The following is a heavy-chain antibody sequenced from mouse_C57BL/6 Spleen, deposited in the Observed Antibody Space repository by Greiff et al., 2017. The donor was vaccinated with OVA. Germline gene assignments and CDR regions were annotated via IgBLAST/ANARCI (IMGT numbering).Heavy chain of an antibody. J-gene: IGHJ4*01. V-gene: IGHV1-15*01. CDR1: GYTFTDYE. CDR2: IDPETGGT. Sequence: QVQLQQSGAELVRPGASVTLSCKASGYTFTDYEMHWVKQTPVHGLEWIGAIDPETGGTAYNQKFKGKAILTADKSSSTAYMERRNITSEDSAVYYCTRKEYCSFYAMDYWGQGTSVTVSS. CDR3: TRKEYCSFYAMDY. D-gene: IGHD2-12*01.